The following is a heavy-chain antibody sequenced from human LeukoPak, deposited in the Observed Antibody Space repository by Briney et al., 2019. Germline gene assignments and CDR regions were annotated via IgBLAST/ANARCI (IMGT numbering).Heavy chain of an antibody. V-gene: IGHV1-2*02. CDR1: GYTFTSYD. Sequence: EASVKVSCKASGYTFTSYDINWVRQATGQGLEWMGWINPNSGGTNYAQKFQGRVTMTRDTSISTAYMELSRLRSDDTAVYYCTRDSTWFGELLRIWGQGTLVTVSS. CDR3: TRDSTWFGELLRI. CDR2: INPNSGGT. D-gene: IGHD3-10*01. J-gene: IGHJ4*02.